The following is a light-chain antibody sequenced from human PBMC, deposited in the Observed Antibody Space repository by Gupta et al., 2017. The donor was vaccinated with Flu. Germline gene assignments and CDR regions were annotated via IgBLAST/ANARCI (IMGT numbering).Light chain of an antibody. Sequence: GGNNIGSKTVHWYQQRPGQAPVLVVYDDSARPSGIPERFSGSNSGNTATLTISRVEAGDEADYYCQVWDSIIDHVVFGGGTNLTVL. CDR2: DDS. J-gene: IGLJ2*01. V-gene: IGLV3-21*02. CDR1: NIGSKT. CDR3: QVWDSIIDHVV.